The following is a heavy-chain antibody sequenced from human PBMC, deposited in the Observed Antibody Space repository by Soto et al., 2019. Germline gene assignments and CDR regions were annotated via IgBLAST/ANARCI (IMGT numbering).Heavy chain of an antibody. CDR3: ARSRSTVVTKEYYFDY. Sequence: QVQLQESGPGLVKPSQTLSLTCTVSGGSISSGDYYWSWIRQPPGKGLEWIGYIYYSGSTYYNPSLTSRVTISVDTPKNQFSLKLSSVTAADTAVYYCARSRSTVVTKEYYFDYWGQGTLVTVSS. CDR2: IYYSGST. J-gene: IGHJ4*02. D-gene: IGHD4-17*01. V-gene: IGHV4-30-4*01. CDR1: GGSISSGDYY.